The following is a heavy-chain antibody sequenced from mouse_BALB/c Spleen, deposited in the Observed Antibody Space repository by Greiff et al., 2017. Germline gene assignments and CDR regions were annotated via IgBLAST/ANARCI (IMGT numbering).Heavy chain of an antibody. CDR1: GFTFSSYG. Sequence: EVQLVESGGGLVQPGGSLKLSCAASGFTFSSYGMSWVRQTPDKRLELVATINSNGGSTYYPDSVKGRFTISSDNAKNTLYLQMSSLKSEDTAMYYCGRFQLGRRYFDYWGQGTTRTVSA. J-gene: IGHJ2*01. V-gene: IGHV5-6-3*01. D-gene: IGHD4-1*02. CDR2: INSNGGST. CDR3: GRFQLGRRYFDY.